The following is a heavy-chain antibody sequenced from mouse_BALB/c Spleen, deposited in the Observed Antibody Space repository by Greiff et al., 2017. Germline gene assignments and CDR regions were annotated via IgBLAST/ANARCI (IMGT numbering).Heavy chain of an antibody. D-gene: IGHD2-14*01. J-gene: IGHJ3*01. CDR3: ANRYDGPWFAY. V-gene: IGHV1-63*02. CDR1: GYTFTNSW. Sequence: QPLGAELLRPGTSVKLPCQAPGYTFTNSWLGGVKKSPGHGLDWIGDFYPGVGYTNYNEKFKGKATLTADTSSSTAYMQLIILTSADSAFYLCANRYDGPWFAYWGQGTLVTVSA. CDR2: FYPGVGYT.